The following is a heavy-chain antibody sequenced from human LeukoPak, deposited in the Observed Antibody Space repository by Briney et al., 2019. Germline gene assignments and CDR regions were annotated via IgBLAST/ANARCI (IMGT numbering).Heavy chain of an antibody. J-gene: IGHJ4*02. Sequence: GGSLRLSCAASGFTFSSYGMHWVRQAPGKGLEWVAVISYDGSNKYYADSVKGRFTISRDNSKNTLYLQMNSLRAEDTAVYYCAKDYYGGNPTDLIVYWGQGTLVTVSS. CDR3: AKDYYGGNPTDLIVY. D-gene: IGHD4-23*01. CDR2: ISYDGSNK. V-gene: IGHV3-30*18. CDR1: GFTFSSYG.